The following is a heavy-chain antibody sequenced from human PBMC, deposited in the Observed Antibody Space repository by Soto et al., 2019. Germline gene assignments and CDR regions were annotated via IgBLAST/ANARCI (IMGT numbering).Heavy chain of an antibody. CDR2: MNPNSGNT. D-gene: IGHD6-19*01. V-gene: IGHV1-8*01. CDR3: ARGVYSSGWYNYYYYYYMDV. CDR1: GYTFTSYD. J-gene: IGHJ6*03. Sequence: ASVKVSCKASGYTFTSYDINWVRQATGQGLEWMGWMNPNSGNTGYAQKFQGRVTMTRNTSISTAYMELSSLRSEDTAVYYCARGVYSSGWYNYYYYYYMDVWGKGPTVTVSS.